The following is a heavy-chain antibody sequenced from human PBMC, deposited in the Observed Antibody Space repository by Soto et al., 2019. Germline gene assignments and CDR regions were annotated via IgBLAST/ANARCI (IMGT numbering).Heavy chain of an antibody. J-gene: IGHJ6*02. D-gene: IGHD1-7*01. V-gene: IGHV4-31*03. CDR2: IYYSGST. CDR1: GGSISSGGYY. Sequence: SETLSLTCTVSGGSISSGGYYWSWIRQHPGKGLEWIGYIYYSGSTYYNPSLKSRVTISVDTSKNQFSLKLSSVTAADTAVYYCARDRQVWNSHRGYYYYGMDVWGQGTTVTVSS. CDR3: ARDRQVWNSHRGYYYYGMDV.